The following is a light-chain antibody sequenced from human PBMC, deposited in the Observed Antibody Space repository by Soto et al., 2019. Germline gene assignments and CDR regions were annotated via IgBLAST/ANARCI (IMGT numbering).Light chain of an antibody. CDR2: DDS. Sequence: ELTQPPSMSVAPGQTARITCGGNNIGSKTVHWYQQKTGQAPVLVVYDDSDRPSGIPERFSGSNSGNTATLTISRVEAGDEADYYCQVWDVSTVHYVFGTGTKVTVL. CDR1: NIGSKT. J-gene: IGLJ1*01. V-gene: IGLV3-21*02. CDR3: QVWDVSTVHYV.